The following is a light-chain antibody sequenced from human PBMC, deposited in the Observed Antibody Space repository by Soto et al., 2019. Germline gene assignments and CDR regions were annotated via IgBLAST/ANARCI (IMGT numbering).Light chain of an antibody. CDR3: QQHGGSPPYT. CDR2: GTS. CDR1: QTVHSSF. V-gene: IGKV3-20*01. J-gene: IGKJ2*01. Sequence: EVVLTQSPSTLSLSPGDRATVSCRASQTVHSSFFAWYQQKGGQAPRLLIYGTSNRAAGIPDRFSGHGSGTDFTLTIDGLEPEDFAMYFCQQHGGSPPYTFGRGTRVEI.